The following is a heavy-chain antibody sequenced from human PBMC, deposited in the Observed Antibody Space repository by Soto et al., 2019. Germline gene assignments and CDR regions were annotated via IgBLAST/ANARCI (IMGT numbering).Heavy chain of an antibody. J-gene: IGHJ6*02. CDR2: IYYSGST. CDR1: GCSISSGGYY. V-gene: IGHV4-31*03. D-gene: IGHD5-18*01. CDR3: ARRGYSYGYHYYYYGMDV. Sequence: SETLSLTCPVSGCSISSGGYYWSWIRQHPGKGLEWIGYIYYSGSTYYNPSLKSRVTISVDTSKNQFSLKLSSVTAADTAVYYCARRGYSYGYHYYYYGMDVWGQGTTVTVSS.